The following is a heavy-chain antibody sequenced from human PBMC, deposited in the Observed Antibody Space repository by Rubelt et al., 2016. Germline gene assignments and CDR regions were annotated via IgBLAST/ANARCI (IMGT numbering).Heavy chain of an antibody. J-gene: IGHJ6*02. CDR2: FDPEDGET. CDR3: ASDAYYYDSSVYPGGYYYYGMDV. V-gene: IGHV1-24*01. D-gene: IGHD3-22*01. Sequence: SGAEVKKPGASVKVSCKVSGYTLTELSMHWVRQAPGKGLEWMGGFDPEDGETIYAQKFQGRVTMTEDTSTDTAYMELSSLRSEDTAVYYCASDAYYYDSSVYPGGYYYYGMDVWGQGTTVTVSS. CDR1: GYTLTELS.